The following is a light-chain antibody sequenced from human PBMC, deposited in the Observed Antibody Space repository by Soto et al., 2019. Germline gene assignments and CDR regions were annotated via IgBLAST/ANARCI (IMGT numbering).Light chain of an antibody. Sequence: EIVLTRSPATLSLSPGERATFSCKASQSVGTSLAWFQQKPGQAPRLLIYDASVRATGIPARFSGSGSGTDFTLTISRLQPEDIAMYYCQQSSNWPPWTFGRGTKVDIK. CDR1: QSVGTS. CDR3: QQSSNWPPWT. CDR2: DAS. V-gene: IGKV3-11*01. J-gene: IGKJ1*01.